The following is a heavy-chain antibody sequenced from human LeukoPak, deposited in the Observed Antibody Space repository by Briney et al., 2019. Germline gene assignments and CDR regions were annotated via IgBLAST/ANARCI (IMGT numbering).Heavy chain of an antibody. CDR1: GGSFSGYY. Sequence: SETLSLTCAVYGGSFSGYYWSWIRQPAGKGLEWIGEINHSGSTNYNPSLKSRVTISVDTSKNQFSLKLSSVTAADTAVYYCASSPYTSLYYYYYGMDVWGQGTTVTVSS. J-gene: IGHJ6*02. V-gene: IGHV4-34*01. D-gene: IGHD4-11*01. CDR2: INHSGST. CDR3: ASSPYTSLYYYYYGMDV.